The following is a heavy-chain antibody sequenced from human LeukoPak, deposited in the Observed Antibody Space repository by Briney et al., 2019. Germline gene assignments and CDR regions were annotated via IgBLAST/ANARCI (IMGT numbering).Heavy chain of an antibody. D-gene: IGHD5-18*01. J-gene: IGHJ3*02. Sequence: GGSLRLSCAASGFTFSSYAMSWVRQAPGKGLEWVSAISGSGGSTYYADSVKGRFTISRNNSKNTLYLQMNSLRAEDTAVYYCAKRLYSWVDAFDIWGQGTMVTVSS. CDR2: ISGSGGST. V-gene: IGHV3-23*01. CDR1: GFTFSSYA. CDR3: AKRLYSWVDAFDI.